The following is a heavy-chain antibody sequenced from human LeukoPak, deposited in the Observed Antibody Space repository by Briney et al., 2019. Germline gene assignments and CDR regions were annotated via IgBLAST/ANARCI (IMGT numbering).Heavy chain of an antibody. Sequence: SETLSLTCAVSGGSISSGGYSWSWIRQPPGKGLEWIGYIYHSGSTYYNPSLKSRATMSVDTSKNQFSLKLSSMTAVDTAVYYCARKYDSGWYDYWGQGILVTVSS. CDR1: GGSISSGGYS. J-gene: IGHJ4*02. D-gene: IGHD6-19*01. CDR2: IYHSGST. CDR3: ARKYDSGWYDY. V-gene: IGHV4-30-2*01.